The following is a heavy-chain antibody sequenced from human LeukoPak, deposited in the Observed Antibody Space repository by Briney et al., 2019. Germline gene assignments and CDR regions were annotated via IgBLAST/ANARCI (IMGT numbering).Heavy chain of an antibody. J-gene: IGHJ4*02. CDR2: MNPNSGNT. Sequence: ASVKVSCKASGYTFTSYDINWVRQATGQGLEWMGWMNPNSGNTGYAQKFQGRVTMTRNTSISTAYMELSSLRSEDTAVYYCARDPGTIFDVLNYHFDYWGQGTLVTVSS. D-gene: IGHD3-3*01. CDR1: GYTFTSYD. CDR3: ARDPGTIFDVLNYHFDY. V-gene: IGHV1-8*01.